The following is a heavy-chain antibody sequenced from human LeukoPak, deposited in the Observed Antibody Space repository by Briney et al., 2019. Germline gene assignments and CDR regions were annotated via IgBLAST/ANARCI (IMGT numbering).Heavy chain of an antibody. Sequence: SETLSLTCTVSGGSISSYYWGWIRQPPGKGLEWIGCIYYSGSTNYNPSLKSRVTISVDTSKNQFSLKLSSVTAADTAVYYCARQMTTVTTRYYYYGMDVWGQGTTVTVSS. D-gene: IGHD4-17*01. CDR2: IYYSGST. CDR1: GGSISSYY. V-gene: IGHV4-59*08. J-gene: IGHJ6*02. CDR3: ARQMTTVTTRYYYYGMDV.